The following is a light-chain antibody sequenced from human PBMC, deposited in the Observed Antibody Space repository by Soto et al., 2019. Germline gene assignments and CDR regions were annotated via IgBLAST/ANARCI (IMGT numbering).Light chain of an antibody. CDR1: SSDVGGYNF. J-gene: IGLJ1*01. Sequence: QSALTQPASVSGSPGQSITISCTGTSSDVGGYNFVSWYQQHPDKAPKLMIYDVTNRPSGVSNRFSGSKSGNTASLTISGLQAEDDADYYCSSYTSISNYVFGTGTKLTVL. CDR2: DVT. V-gene: IGLV2-14*01. CDR3: SSYTSISNYV.